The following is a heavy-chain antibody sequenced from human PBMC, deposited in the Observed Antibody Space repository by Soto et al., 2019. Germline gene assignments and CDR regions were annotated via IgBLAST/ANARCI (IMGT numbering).Heavy chain of an antibody. D-gene: IGHD2-15*01. Sequence: QVQLVQSGAEVKKPGSSVKVSCKASGGTFSSYAISWVRQAPGQGLEWMGGIIPIFGTANYAQKFQGRVTITADESTSTAYMELSSLRSEDTAVYYCATALSGYCSGGSCPTSAFDIWGQGTMVTVSS. CDR2: IIPIFGTA. CDR1: GGTFSSYA. CDR3: ATALSGYCSGGSCPTSAFDI. V-gene: IGHV1-69*01. J-gene: IGHJ3*02.